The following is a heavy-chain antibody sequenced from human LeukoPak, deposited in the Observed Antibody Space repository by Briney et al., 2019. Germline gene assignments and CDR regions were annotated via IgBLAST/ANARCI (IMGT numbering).Heavy chain of an antibody. D-gene: IGHD2-15*01. Sequence: ASVKVSCRASGYTFTSYGISWVRQAPGQGLEWMGWISAYNGNTNYAQKLQGRVTMTTDTYKSTAYMEQRSLRSEDTAVYYCAQVVVAETIWFDPWGQGSLVSVSS. J-gene: IGHJ5*02. CDR3: AQVVVAETIWFDP. CDR2: ISAYNGNT. V-gene: IGHV1-18*04. CDR1: GYTFTSYG.